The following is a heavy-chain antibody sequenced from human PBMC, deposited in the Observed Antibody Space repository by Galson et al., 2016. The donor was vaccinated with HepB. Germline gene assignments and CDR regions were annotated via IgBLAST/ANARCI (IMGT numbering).Heavy chain of an antibody. D-gene: IGHD1-26*01. CDR2: IHHGGSS. CDR3: GRGPPASGSYLAQ. CDR1: GGSISSNTW. Sequence: SETLSLTCAVSGGSISSNTWWSWVRQPPGKGLEWIGEIHHGGSSNYNPSLESRVNISIDKSKNQFSMKLTSVTAADTALYYCGRGPPASGSYLAQWGQGTLVSVSS. J-gene: IGHJ4*02. V-gene: IGHV4-4*02.